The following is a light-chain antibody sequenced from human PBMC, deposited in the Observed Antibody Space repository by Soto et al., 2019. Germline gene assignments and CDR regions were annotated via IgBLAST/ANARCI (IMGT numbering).Light chain of an antibody. V-gene: IGKV3-20*01. CDR1: QSVSSNY. J-gene: IGKJ1*01. CDR3: HQYGSVLWT. Sequence: EVGLTQTKNTLSLSPGERVSLSCMASQSVSSNYVAWYQQKPGQAPRLLISGASNRATGTPDRFRGSGSGTDFTLTITRLEPEDFAVYYCHQYGSVLWTFGQVTKVDIK. CDR2: GAS.